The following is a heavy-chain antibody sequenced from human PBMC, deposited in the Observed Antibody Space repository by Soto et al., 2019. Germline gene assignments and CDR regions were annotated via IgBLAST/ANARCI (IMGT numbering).Heavy chain of an antibody. CDR3: ARVTPGNNLYYFSGLDV. J-gene: IGHJ6*02. CDR1: GFTFDTYG. V-gene: IGHV3-30-3*01. CDR2: ISYEGSNT. Sequence: VHLVESGGGVAQPGRSLRLSCVASGFTFDTYGIHWVRQAPGKGLQWVALISYEGSNTYYADSVRGRFTISRDNSKHTLYLQINALRPEDTGVYYCARVTPGNNLYYFSGLDVWGQGTSVTVSS. D-gene: IGHD1-1*01.